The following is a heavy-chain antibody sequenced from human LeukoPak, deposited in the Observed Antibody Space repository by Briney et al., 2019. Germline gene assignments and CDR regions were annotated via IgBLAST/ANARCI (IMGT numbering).Heavy chain of an antibody. CDR2: IIPIFGTA. J-gene: IGHJ6*03. CDR3: ARVYAGSSGKLYYYYMDV. V-gene: IGHV1-69*13. CDR1: GGTFSSYA. D-gene: IGHD6-19*01. Sequence: SVKVSCKASGGTFSSYAISWVRQAPGQGLEWIGGIIPIFGTANYAQKFQGRVTITADESTSTAYMELSSLRSEDTAVYYCARVYAGSSGKLYYYYMDVWGKGTTVTVSS.